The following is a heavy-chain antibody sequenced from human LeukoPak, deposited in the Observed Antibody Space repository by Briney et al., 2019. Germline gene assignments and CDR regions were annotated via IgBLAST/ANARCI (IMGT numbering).Heavy chain of an antibody. D-gene: IGHD3-22*01. Sequence: GGSLRLSWVASGXSFSSYWMHWVRQAPGKGPVWISRINSDGSSIRYANSVKGRFTISRDNANNTLDLQMNSLRAEDTAVYYCARSHYYDSSGSFNFNYGLDVWGQGTTVIVSS. CDR1: GXSFSSYW. V-gene: IGHV3-74*01. CDR2: INSDGSSI. J-gene: IGHJ6*02. CDR3: ARSHYYDSSGSFNFNYGLDV.